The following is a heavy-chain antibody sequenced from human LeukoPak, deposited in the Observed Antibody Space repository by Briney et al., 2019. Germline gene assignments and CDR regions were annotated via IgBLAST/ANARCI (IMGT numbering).Heavy chain of an antibody. V-gene: IGHV4-34*01. CDR3: ARHHYYDSSGYYPGAFDI. CDR1: GGSFSGYY. D-gene: IGHD3-22*01. Sequence: PSETLSLTCAVYGGSFSGYYWSWIRQPPGKGLEWIGEINHSGSTNYNPSLKSRVTISVDTSKNQFSLKLSSVTAADTAVYYCARHHYYDSSGYYPGAFDIWGQGTMVTVSS. J-gene: IGHJ3*02. CDR2: INHSGST.